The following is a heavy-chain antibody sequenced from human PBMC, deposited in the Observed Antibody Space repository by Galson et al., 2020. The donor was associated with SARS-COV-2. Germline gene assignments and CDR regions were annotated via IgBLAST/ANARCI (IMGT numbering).Heavy chain of an antibody. CDR2: ISGSGQST. CDR3: AKDWQWLVRTGFRFDS. J-gene: IGHJ4*02. D-gene: IGHD6-19*01. Sequence: QAGGSLRLSCTASGFTFDDCAMTWVRQAPGKGLEWISAISGSGQSTYYADSVKGRFTIARDNSRNTLYLQMNSLRVEDTATYYCAKDWQWLVRTGFRFDSWGRGTLVIVSS. V-gene: IGHV3-23*01. CDR1: GFTFDDCA.